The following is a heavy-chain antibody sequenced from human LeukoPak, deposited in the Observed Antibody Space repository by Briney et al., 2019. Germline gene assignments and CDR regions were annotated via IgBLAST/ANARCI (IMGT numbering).Heavy chain of an antibody. J-gene: IGHJ3*02. CDR3: ARDLSGYSTIDAFDI. CDR2: IYYSGNT. CDR1: GGSISSFY. D-gene: IGHD3-22*01. Sequence: PSETLSLTCTVSGGSISSFYWSWIRQPPRKGLEWIGYIYYSGNTNYNPTLKSRVTISVETSKNQFSLRLSSVTAADTAVYYCARDLSGYSTIDAFDIWGQGTMVTVSS. V-gene: IGHV4-59*01.